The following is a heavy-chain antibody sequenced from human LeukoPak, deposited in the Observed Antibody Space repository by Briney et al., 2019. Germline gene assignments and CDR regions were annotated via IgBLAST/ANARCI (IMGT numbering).Heavy chain of an antibody. CDR1: GYTFTSYG. V-gene: IGHV1-18*01. CDR2: ISAYNGNT. Sequence: ASVKVSCKASGYTFTSYGISWVRQAPGQGLEWMGWISAYNGNTNYAQKLQGRVTMTTDTSTSTAYMELRSLRSDDTAVYYCARDRTNNYDYVWGSHRNHDAFDIWGQGTMVTVSS. J-gene: IGHJ3*02. D-gene: IGHD3-16*02. CDR3: ARDRTNNYDYVWGSHRNHDAFDI.